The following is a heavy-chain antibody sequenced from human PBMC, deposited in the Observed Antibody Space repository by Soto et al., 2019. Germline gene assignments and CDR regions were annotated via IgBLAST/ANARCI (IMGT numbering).Heavy chain of an antibody. V-gene: IGHV6-1*01. CDR2: TYYRSKWYN. CDR3: ARDSCSGGSCYYYYYGMDV. J-gene: IGHJ6*02. D-gene: IGHD2-15*01. CDR1: GDSVSSNRAA. Sequence: SQTLSLTCAISGDSVSSNRAAWNWIRQSPSRGLEWLGRTYYRSKWYNDYAVSVKSRITINPDTSKNQFSLQLNSVTPEDTAVYYCARDSCSGGSCYYYYYGMDVWGQGTTVTVSS.